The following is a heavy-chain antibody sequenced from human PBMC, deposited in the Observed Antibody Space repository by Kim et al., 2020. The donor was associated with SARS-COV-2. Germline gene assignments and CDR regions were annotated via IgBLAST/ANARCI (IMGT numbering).Heavy chain of an antibody. V-gene: IGHV4-4*07. D-gene: IGHD5-18*01. Sequence: SETLSLTCTVSGGSISSYYWSWIRQPAGKGLEWIGRLYTSGSTNYNPSLKSRVTMSVDTSKNQFSLKLSSVTAADTAVYYCAREPPSAGYKRDWYFDLWGRGTLVTVSS. CDR3: AREPPSAGYKRDWYFDL. CDR2: LYTSGST. CDR1: GGSISSYY. J-gene: IGHJ2*01.